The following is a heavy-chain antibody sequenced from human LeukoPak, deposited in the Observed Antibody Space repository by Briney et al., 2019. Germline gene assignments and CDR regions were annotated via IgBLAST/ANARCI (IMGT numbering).Heavy chain of an antibody. CDR1: GFTFSSYA. J-gene: IGHJ4*02. CDR2: ISGSGGST. V-gene: IGHV3-23*01. D-gene: IGHD6-25*01. CDR3: AKDLSAPGDY. Sequence: TGGSLRLSCAASGFTFSSYAMSWVRQAPGKGLEWVSAISGSGGSTYYADSVKGRFTISRDNSKNTLYLQMNSLGAEDTAVYYCAKDLSAPGDYWGQGTLVTVSS.